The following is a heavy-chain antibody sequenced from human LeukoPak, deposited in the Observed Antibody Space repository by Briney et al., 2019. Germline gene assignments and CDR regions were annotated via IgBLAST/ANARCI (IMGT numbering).Heavy chain of an antibody. D-gene: IGHD6-6*01. CDR2: IYTSGST. Sequence: PLETLSLTCTVSGGSISSYYWSWIRQPPGKGLEWIGYIYTSGSTNYNPSLKSRVTISVDTSKNQFSPKLSSVTAADTAVYYCARGSRDSSSSLDYWGQGTLVTVSS. CDR1: GGSISSYY. CDR3: ARGSRDSSSSLDY. J-gene: IGHJ4*02. V-gene: IGHV4-4*09.